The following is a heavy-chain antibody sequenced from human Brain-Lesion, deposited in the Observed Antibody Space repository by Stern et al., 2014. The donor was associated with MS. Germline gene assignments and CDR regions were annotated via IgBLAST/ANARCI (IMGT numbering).Heavy chain of an antibody. CDR2: VHHRGTT. CDR3: ARASYNVLTDYYMGLIDY. Sequence: MQLVESGPGLVKPSGTLSLTCAVSGDSISTSHWWSWVRQPPGKGLEWIGEVHHRGTTTYNPSLKSRVTISLDKSQNQFFLKLTSVTAADTAVYYCARASYNVLTDYYMGLIDYWGQGTLVTVSS. J-gene: IGHJ4*02. D-gene: IGHD3-9*01. CDR1: GDSISTSHW. V-gene: IGHV4-4*02.